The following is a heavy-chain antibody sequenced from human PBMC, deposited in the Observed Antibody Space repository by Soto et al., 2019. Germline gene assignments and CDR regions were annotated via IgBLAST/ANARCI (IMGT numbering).Heavy chain of an antibody. Sequence: SETLSLTCTVPGGSISSAAYYWSWLRQHPGKRLEWIGYIYYSGSTYYNPSLKSRVTISVDTSKNQFSLKLSSVTAADTAVYYCARAYYDILTGYYDYYYMDVWGKGTTVTVSS. CDR3: ARAYYDILTGYYDYYYMDV. J-gene: IGHJ6*03. CDR1: GGSISSAAYY. V-gene: IGHV4-61*08. CDR2: IYYSGST. D-gene: IGHD3-9*01.